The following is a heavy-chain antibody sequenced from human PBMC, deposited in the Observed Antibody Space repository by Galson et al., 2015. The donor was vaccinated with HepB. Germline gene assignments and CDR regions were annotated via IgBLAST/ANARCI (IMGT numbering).Heavy chain of an antibody. V-gene: IGHV1-3*01. CDR1: GYTFTSYA. D-gene: IGHD6-19*01. CDR2: INAGNGNT. CDR3: ARSGRVAGRVGTQGY. J-gene: IGHJ4*02. Sequence: SVKVSCKASGYTFTSYAMHWVRQAPGQRLEWMGWINAGNGNTKYSQKFQGRVTITRDTSASTAYMELSSLRSEDTAVYYCARSGRVAGRVGTQGYWGQGTLVTVSS.